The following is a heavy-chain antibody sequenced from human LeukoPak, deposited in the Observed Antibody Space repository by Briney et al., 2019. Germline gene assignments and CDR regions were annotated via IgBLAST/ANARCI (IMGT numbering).Heavy chain of an antibody. Sequence: GGSLRLSCAASGFTFSSYGMSWVRQAPGKGLEWVSAISGSGGSTYYADSVKGRFTISRDNSKNTLYLQMNSLRAEDTAVYYCAKDGAGSQSYCSSTSCYVDYWGQGTLVTVSS. J-gene: IGHJ4*02. CDR2: ISGSGGST. V-gene: IGHV3-23*01. D-gene: IGHD2-2*01. CDR1: GFTFSSYG. CDR3: AKDGAGSQSYCSSTSCYVDY.